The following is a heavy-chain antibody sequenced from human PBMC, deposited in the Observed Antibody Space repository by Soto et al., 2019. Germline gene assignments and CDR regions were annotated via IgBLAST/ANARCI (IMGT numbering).Heavy chain of an antibody. D-gene: IGHD2-2*01. CDR3: ARDFIVVVPAAFRYYYYGMDV. CDR1: GYTFTSYD. CDR2: MNPNSGNT. V-gene: IGHV1-8*01. Sequence: ASVKVSCKASGYTFTSYDINWVRQATGQGLEWMGWMNPNSGNTGYAQKFQGRVTMTTDTSTSTAYMELRSLRSDDTAVYYCARDFIVVVPAAFRYYYYGMDVWGQGTAVTVSS. J-gene: IGHJ6*02.